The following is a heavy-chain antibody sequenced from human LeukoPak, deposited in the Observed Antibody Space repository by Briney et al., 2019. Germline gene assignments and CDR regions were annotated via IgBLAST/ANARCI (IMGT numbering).Heavy chain of an antibody. Sequence: PGGSLRLSCAASGFTFSSYAMSWVRQAPGKGLEWVSAISGSGGSTYYADSVKGRFTISRDNAKNSLYLQMNSLRAEDTAVYYCARGTAPITWWGQGTLVTVSS. J-gene: IGHJ4*02. CDR3: ARGTAPITW. CDR1: GFTFSSYA. V-gene: IGHV3-23*01. CDR2: ISGSGGST.